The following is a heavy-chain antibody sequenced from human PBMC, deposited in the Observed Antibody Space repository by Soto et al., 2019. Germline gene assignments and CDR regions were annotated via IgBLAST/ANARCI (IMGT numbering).Heavy chain of an antibody. Sequence: QVQLVDSGGGLVKPGGSLRLSCTASGFTLTNYFVSWIRQAPGKGLEWIAYINNRGSAIYYTDSVKGRFTISRDNDKNALFLQMDSLRAEDTAVYYCASQLWSHDAFDVWGRGTMVNVSS. V-gene: IGHV3-11*01. CDR1: GFTLTNYF. D-gene: IGHD1-1*01. CDR3: ASQLWSHDAFDV. CDR2: INNRGSAI. J-gene: IGHJ3*01.